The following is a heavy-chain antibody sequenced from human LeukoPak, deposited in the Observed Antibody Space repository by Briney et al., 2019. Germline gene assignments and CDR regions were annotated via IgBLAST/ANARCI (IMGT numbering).Heavy chain of an antibody. V-gene: IGHV4-59*01. CDR1: GGSISNYY. Sequence: PSETLSLTCTVSGGSISNYYWSWIRQPPGKGLEWIGYIHYSESTNYNPSLKSRVTMSVDTSKNQLSLKLTSMTAADTAVYYCARELGATVVNYGMDVWGQGTTVTVSS. D-gene: IGHD4-23*01. CDR2: IHYSEST. J-gene: IGHJ6*02. CDR3: ARELGATVVNYGMDV.